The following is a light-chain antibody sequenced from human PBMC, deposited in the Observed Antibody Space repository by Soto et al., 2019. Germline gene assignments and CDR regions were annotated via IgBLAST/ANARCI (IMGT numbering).Light chain of an antibody. V-gene: IGKV3-15*01. Sequence: EIGRTQSPGTLSVSPGERATLSCRASQSVSSKLAWYQQKPGQAPRLLFYGASTGATGIPARFSGSGSETEFTLSISSLQSEDFAVYYCQQYNNWPGTFGQGTKV. CDR2: GAS. CDR1: QSVSSK. CDR3: QQYNNWPGT. J-gene: IGKJ1*01.